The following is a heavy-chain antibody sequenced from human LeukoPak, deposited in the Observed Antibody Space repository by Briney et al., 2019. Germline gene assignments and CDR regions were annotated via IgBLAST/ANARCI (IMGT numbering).Heavy chain of an antibody. CDR2: INPNSGGT. Sequence: GASVKVSCKASGGTFSSYAISWVRQAPGQGLEWMGWINPNSGGTNYAQKFQGRVTMTRDTSISTAYMELSRLRSDDTAVYYCAREHCSSTSCLLGNVYFDYWGQGTLVTVSS. J-gene: IGHJ4*02. CDR3: AREHCSSTSCLLGNVYFDY. D-gene: IGHD2-2*01. CDR1: GGTFSSYA. V-gene: IGHV1-2*02.